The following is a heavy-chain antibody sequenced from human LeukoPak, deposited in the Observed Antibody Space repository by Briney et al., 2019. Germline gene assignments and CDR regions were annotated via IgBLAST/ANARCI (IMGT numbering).Heavy chain of an antibody. CDR3: ARSRGQQLVAQH. J-gene: IGHJ1*01. D-gene: IGHD6-13*01. CDR1: GFTFSDYY. Sequence: GGSLRLSCAASGFTFSDYYMSWIRQAPGKGLEWVSFISGSGSTIYYADSVTGRFTISRDNAKNSLFLQMNSLRAEDTAAYYCARSRGQQLVAQHWGQGTLVTVSS. V-gene: IGHV3-11*04. CDR2: ISGSGSTI.